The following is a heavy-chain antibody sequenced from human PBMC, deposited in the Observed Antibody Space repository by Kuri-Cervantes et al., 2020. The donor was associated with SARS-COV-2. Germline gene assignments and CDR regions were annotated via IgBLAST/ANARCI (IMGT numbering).Heavy chain of an antibody. Sequence: GESLKISCAASGFTFSSYGMHWVRQAPGKGLEWVAFIRYDGSNKYYADSVKGRFTISRDNSKNTLYLQMNSLRAEDPAVYYCATAGDGLNYYYYMDVWGKGTTVTVSS. J-gene: IGHJ6*03. CDR1: GFTFSSYG. CDR2: IRYDGSNK. CDR3: ATAGDGLNYYYYMDV. D-gene: IGHD5-24*01. V-gene: IGHV3-30*02.